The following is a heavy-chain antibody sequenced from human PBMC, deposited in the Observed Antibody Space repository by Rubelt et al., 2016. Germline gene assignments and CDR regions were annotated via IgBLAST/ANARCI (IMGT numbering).Heavy chain of an antibody. J-gene: IGHJ3*02. D-gene: IGHD2-2*01. V-gene: IGHV1-8*01. CDR2: MNPNSGNT. CDR1: GYTFTSYD. Sequence: QVQLVQSGAEVKKPGASVKVSCKASGYTFTSYDINWVRQATGQGLEWMGWMNPNSGNTGNAQKFQGRVTMTRNTSISTAYMELSSLRSEDTAVYYCARDVIVVVPAAPDAFDIWGQGTMVTVSS. CDR3: ARDVIVVVPAAPDAFDI.